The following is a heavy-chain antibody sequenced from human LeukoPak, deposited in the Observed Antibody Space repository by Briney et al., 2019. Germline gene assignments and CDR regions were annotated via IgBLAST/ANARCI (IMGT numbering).Heavy chain of an antibody. CDR2: INWNGGST. V-gene: IGHV3-20*04. D-gene: IGHD6-19*01. Sequence: GGSLRLSCAASGFTFDDYGMSWVRQAPGKGLEWVSGINWNGGSTGYADSVKGRFTISRDNAKNSLYLQMNSLRAEDTALYYCARVEYSSGWSDFDCWGQGTLVTVSS. J-gene: IGHJ4*02. CDR3: ARVEYSSGWSDFDC. CDR1: GFTFDDYG.